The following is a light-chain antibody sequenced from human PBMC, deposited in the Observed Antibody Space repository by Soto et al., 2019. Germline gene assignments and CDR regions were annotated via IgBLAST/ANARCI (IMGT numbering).Light chain of an antibody. V-gene: IGLV4-60*02. Sequence: QSVLTQSSSASASLGSSVKLTCTLSSGHSSYIIAWHQQQPGKAPRYLMKLEGSGSYNKGSGVPDRFSGSSSGADRYLTISNLHFEDEADYYCETWDSSTRVFGGGTQLTVL. CDR1: SGHSSYI. CDR3: ETWDSSTRV. J-gene: IGLJ3*02. CDR2: LEGSGSY.